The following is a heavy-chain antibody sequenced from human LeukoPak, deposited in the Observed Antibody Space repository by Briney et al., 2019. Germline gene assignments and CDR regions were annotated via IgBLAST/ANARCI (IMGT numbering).Heavy chain of an antibody. CDR1: GFSFSKYW. CDR2: ISRDGSIT. Sequence: GGSLRLSCAASGFSFSKYWMYWVRQAPGKGLVWVSRISRDGSITSYAESVKGRISLSRDNAKDTLHLQMNSLRVEDTAIYYCAREGDYGDYVLDYWGQGTLVTVSS. J-gene: IGHJ4*02. CDR3: AREGDYGDYVLDY. D-gene: IGHD4-17*01. V-gene: IGHV3-74*01.